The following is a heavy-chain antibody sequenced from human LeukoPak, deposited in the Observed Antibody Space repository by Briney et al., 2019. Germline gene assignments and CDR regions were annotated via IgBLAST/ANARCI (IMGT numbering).Heavy chain of an antibody. CDR1: GFTFGDYA. V-gene: IGHV3-49*03. D-gene: IGHD3-22*01. Sequence: GGSLRLSCTASGFTFGDYAMSWFRQAPGKGLEWVGFIRSKAYGGTTEYAASVKGRFTISRDDSKSIAYLQMNSLKTEDTAVYYCTSHTTYYYDSSGPPRYWGQGTLVTVSS. CDR3: TSHTTYYYDSSGPPRY. CDR2: IRSKAYGGTT. J-gene: IGHJ4*02.